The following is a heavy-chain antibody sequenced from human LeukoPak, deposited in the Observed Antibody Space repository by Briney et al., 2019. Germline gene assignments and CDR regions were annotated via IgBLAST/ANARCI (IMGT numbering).Heavy chain of an antibody. Sequence: SVKVSCKASGGTFSSYAISRVRQAPGQGLEWMGGIIPIFGTANYAQKFQGRVTITADESTSTAYMELSSLRSEDTAVYYCARTANYYDSSGYYYDLDYWGQGTLVTVSS. V-gene: IGHV1-69*13. CDR3: ARTANYYDSSGYYYDLDY. CDR2: IIPIFGTA. D-gene: IGHD3-22*01. CDR1: GGTFSSYA. J-gene: IGHJ4*02.